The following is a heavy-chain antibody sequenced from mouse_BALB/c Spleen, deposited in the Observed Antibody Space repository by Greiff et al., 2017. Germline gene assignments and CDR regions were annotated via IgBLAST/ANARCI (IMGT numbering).Heavy chain of an antibody. J-gene: IGHJ2*01. CDR3: ARSHRYDGLDY. Sequence: EVNVVESGGGLVQPGGSRKLSCAASGFTFSSFGMHWVRQAPEKGLEWVAYISSGSSTIYYIDTVKGRFTISRDNPKNTLFLQMTSLRSEDTAMYYCARSHRYDGLDYWGQGTTLTVSS. CDR1: GFTFSSFG. D-gene: IGHD2-14*01. V-gene: IGHV5-17*02. CDR2: ISSGSSTI.